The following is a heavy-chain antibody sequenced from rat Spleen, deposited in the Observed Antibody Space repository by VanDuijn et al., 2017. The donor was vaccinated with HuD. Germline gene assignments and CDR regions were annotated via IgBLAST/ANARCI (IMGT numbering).Heavy chain of an antibody. Sequence: EVQLVESDGALVQPGRSLKLSCAASGFTFSDYYMAWVCQAPTNGLEWVATIDYDGKNTYYRDSVKGRFTISRDNAKTTLYLQMDSLRSEDTATYYCATVGPDWEFGYWGQGVMVTVSS. CDR3: ATVGPDWEFGY. D-gene: IGHD5-1*01. V-gene: IGHV5-29*01. J-gene: IGHJ2*01. CDR2: IDYDGKNT. CDR1: GFTFSDYY.